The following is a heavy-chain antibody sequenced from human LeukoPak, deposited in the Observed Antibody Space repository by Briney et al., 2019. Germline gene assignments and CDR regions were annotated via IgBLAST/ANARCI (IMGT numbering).Heavy chain of an antibody. CDR2: ISSSGSTI. D-gene: IGHD3-22*01. Sequence: GGSLRLSCAASGFTFSDYYMSWIRQAPGKGLEWVSYISSSGSTIYYAGSVKGRFTISRDNAKNSLYLQMNSLRAEDTAVYYCARPRDYYYDSSGELDYWGQGTLVTVSS. V-gene: IGHV3-11*01. CDR3: ARPRDYYYDSSGELDY. CDR1: GFTFSDYY. J-gene: IGHJ4*02.